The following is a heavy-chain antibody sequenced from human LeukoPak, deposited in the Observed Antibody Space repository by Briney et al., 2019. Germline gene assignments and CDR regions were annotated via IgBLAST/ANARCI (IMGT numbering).Heavy chain of an antibody. J-gene: IGHJ3*02. Sequence: ASVKVSCKASGYTFTSYYMHWVRQAPGQGLEWMGRINPNSGGTNYAQKFQGRVAMTRDTSISTAYMELSRLRSDDTAVYYCARSKAWELPNAFDIWGQGTMVTVSS. D-gene: IGHD1-26*01. CDR1: GYTFTSYY. CDR3: ARSKAWELPNAFDI. V-gene: IGHV1-2*06. CDR2: INPNSGGT.